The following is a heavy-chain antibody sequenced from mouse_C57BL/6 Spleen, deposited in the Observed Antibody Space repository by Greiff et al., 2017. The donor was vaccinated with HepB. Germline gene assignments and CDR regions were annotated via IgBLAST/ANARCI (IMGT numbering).Heavy chain of an antibody. CDR2: IRSKSNNYAT. Sequence: EVQVVESGGGLVQPKGSLKLSCAASGFSFNTYAMNWVRQAPGKGLEWVARIRSKSNNYATYYADSVKDRFTISRDDSESMLYLQMNNLKTEDTAMYYCVRGLLHFDYWGQGTTLTVSS. V-gene: IGHV10-1*01. D-gene: IGHD2-3*01. CDR3: VRGLLHFDY. CDR1: GFSFNTYA. J-gene: IGHJ2*01.